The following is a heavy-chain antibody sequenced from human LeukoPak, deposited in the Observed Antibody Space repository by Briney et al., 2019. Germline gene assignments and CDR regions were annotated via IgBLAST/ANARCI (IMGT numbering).Heavy chain of an antibody. V-gene: IGHV4-59*01. CDR1: GGSISTYY. J-gene: IGHJ4*02. CDR3: AGMRITTPTVRTLDY. CDR2: IHYSGST. Sequence: SETLSLTCTVSGGSISTYYWSWIRQPPGKGLEWIGYIHYSGSTNYNPSLESRVTISVDTSKNQFSLKLSSVTAADTAVYYCAGMRITTPTVRTLDYWGQGTLVTVSS. D-gene: IGHD1-14*01.